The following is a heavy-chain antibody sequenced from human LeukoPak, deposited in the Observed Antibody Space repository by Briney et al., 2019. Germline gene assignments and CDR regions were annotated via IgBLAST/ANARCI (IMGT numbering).Heavy chain of an antibody. CDR2: ISGSGGST. D-gene: IGHD3-10*01. CDR3: AKYGSGNDAFDI. J-gene: IGHJ3*02. V-gene: IGHV3-23*01. Sequence: PGGPLRLSCAASGFTFSSYAMSWVRQAPGKGLEWVSAISGSGGSTYYADSVKGRFTISRDNSKNTLYLQMNSLRAEDTAVYYCAKYGSGNDAFDIWGQGTMVTVSS. CDR1: GFTFSSYA.